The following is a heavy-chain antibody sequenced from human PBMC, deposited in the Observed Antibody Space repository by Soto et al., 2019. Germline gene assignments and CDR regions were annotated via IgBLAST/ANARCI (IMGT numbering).Heavy chain of an antibody. Sequence: ASVKVSCKASGYTFTSYAMHWVRQAPGQRLEWMGWINAGNGNTKYSQKFQGRVTITRDTSASTAYMELSSLRSEDTAVYHCARDGRSSGWTGVYYYYGMDVWGQGTTVTVSS. CDR2: INAGNGNT. CDR3: ARDGRSSGWTGVYYYYGMDV. J-gene: IGHJ6*02. CDR1: GYTFTSYA. V-gene: IGHV1-3*01. D-gene: IGHD6-19*01.